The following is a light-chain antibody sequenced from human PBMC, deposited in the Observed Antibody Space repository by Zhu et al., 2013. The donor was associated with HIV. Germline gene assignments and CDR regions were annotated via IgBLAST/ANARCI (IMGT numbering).Light chain of an antibody. CDR3: QQLNSYPPV. CDR1: QGISSY. J-gene: IGKJ3*01. CDR2: DAS. Sequence: AIRMTQSPSSLSASTGDRVTITCRASQGISSYLAWYQQIPGKAPKLLIYDASNLQTGVPSRFSGSRSGTHFSFTITSLQPEDFATYYCQQLNSYPPVFGPGTKVDIK. V-gene: IGKV1-8*01.